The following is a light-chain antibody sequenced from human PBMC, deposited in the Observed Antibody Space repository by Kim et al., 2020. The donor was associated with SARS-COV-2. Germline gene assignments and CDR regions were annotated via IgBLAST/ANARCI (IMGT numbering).Light chain of an antibody. V-gene: IGLV1-40*01. CDR1: IPNIGAGYD. J-gene: IGLJ1*01. CDR3: QSYDSSLSCYV. CDR2: GNS. Sequence: RVTTSRTGSIPNIGAGYDVNWYQQLPATAPKLLIYGNSNRPSGVPDRFSGSKSGTSASLAITGLQAEDEADYYCQSYDSSLSCYVFGSGTKVTVL.